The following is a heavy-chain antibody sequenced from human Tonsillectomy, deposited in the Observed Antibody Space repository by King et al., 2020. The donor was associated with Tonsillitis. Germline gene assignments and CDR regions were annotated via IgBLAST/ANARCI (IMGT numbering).Heavy chain of an antibody. CDR2: IYYSGIT. Sequence: VQLQESGPGLVKPSQTLSLTCTVSGGSISRAGSYWSWIRQHPGKGLEWIGHIYYSGITYYNPSLKSRVTISVDTSKNQFSLKLSSVTAADTAGYFCARDDGRALIDYWGQGTLVTVSS. J-gene: IGHJ4*02. CDR1: GGSISRAGSY. V-gene: IGHV4-31*03. CDR3: ARDDGRALIDY.